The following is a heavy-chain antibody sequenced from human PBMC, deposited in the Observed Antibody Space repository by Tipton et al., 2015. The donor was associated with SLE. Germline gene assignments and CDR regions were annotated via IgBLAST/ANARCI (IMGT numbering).Heavy chain of an antibody. CDR1: GGSISSGDYY. V-gene: IGHV4-61*09. J-gene: IGHJ4*02. Sequence: TLSLTCTVSGGSISSGDYYWSWIRQPAGKGLEWIGYIYTSGSTNHNPSLKSRVTISVDTSKNQFSLKLSSVTAADTAVYYCARGTTFVVVPAASFDYWGQGTLVTVSS. D-gene: IGHD2-2*01. CDR2: IYTSGST. CDR3: ARGTTFVVVPAASFDY.